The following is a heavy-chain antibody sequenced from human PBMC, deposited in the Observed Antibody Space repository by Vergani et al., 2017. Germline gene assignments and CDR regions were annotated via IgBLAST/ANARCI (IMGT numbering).Heavy chain of an antibody. J-gene: IGHJ3*02. CDR2: ISYDGSNK. CDR3: ARGHTERPRYAFDI. D-gene: IGHD1-1*01. CDR1: GFTFSSYA. Sequence: QVQLVESGGGVVQPGGSLRLSCAASGFTFSSYAMHWVRQAPGKGLEWVAVISYDGSNKYYADSVKGRFTISRDNSKNTLYLQMNSLRAEDTAVYYCARGHTERPRYAFDIWGQGTMVTVSS. V-gene: IGHV3-30-3*01.